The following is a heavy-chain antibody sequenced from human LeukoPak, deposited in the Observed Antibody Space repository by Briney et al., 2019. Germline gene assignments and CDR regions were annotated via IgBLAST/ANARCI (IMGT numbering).Heavy chain of an antibody. Sequence: GGSLRLSCAASGFAFSSYAMSWVRQAPGKGLEWVSYISSSSSTIYYADSVKGRFTISRDNAKNSLYLQMNSLRDEDTAVYYCATEYSSSWYYFDYWGQGTLVTVSS. J-gene: IGHJ4*02. V-gene: IGHV3-48*02. CDR2: ISSSSSTI. CDR1: GFAFSSYA. D-gene: IGHD6-13*01. CDR3: ATEYSSSWYYFDY.